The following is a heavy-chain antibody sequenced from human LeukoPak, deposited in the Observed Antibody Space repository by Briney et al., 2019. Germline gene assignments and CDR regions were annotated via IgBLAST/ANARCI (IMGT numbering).Heavy chain of an antibody. CDR3: AKVLYGSGIDGAFDI. CDR2: IAYDGSNE. V-gene: IGHV3-30*18. CDR1: GFTFSSYG. J-gene: IGHJ3*02. Sequence: GGSLRLSCAASGFTFSSYGMHWVRQAPGKGLEWVAVIAYDGSNEDYVDSVKGRFTISRDNSKNTLYLQMNSLRAEDTAVYYCAKVLYGSGIDGAFDIWGQGTMVTVSS. D-gene: IGHD3-10*01.